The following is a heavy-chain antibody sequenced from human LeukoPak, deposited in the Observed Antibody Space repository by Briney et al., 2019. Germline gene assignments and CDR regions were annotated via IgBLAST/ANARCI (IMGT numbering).Heavy chain of an antibody. CDR2: IIPILGIA. V-gene: IGHV1-69*04. Sequence: SVKVSCKASGGTFSSYAISWVRQAPGQGLEWMGRIIPILGIANYAQKFQGRVTITADKSTSTAYMELSSLRSEDTAVYYCARAGYCSGGSCRPSTRFDLWGRGTLVTVSS. J-gene: IGHJ2*01. D-gene: IGHD2-15*01. CDR3: ARAGYCSGGSCRPSTRFDL. CDR1: GGTFSSYA.